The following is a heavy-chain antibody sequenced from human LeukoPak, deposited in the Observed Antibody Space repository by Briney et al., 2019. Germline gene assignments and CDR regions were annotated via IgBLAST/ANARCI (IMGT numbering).Heavy chain of an antibody. CDR3: ARHEPLGRGAWDY. D-gene: IGHD1-14*01. Sequence: SETLSLTCTVSGASLSSYYWSWIRQPPGKGLEWIGYIYYRGGADSNPSLKSRVTVSLDTSRNQVSLVLTSVTAADTAVYYCARHEPLGRGAWDYWGQGILVTVSP. CDR2: IYYRGGA. J-gene: IGHJ4*02. V-gene: IGHV4-59*08. CDR1: GASLSSYY.